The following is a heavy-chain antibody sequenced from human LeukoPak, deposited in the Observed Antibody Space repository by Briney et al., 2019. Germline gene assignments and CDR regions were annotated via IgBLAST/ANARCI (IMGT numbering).Heavy chain of an antibody. CDR1: GGSISSGDYY. CDR2: IYYSGST. J-gene: IGHJ4*02. V-gene: IGHV4-30-4*01. Sequence: SQTLSLTCTVSGGSISSGDYYWSWIRQPPGKGLEGIGYIYYSGSTYYNPSLKSRVTISVDTSKNQFSLKLSSVTAADTAVYYCARDDFDHYFDYWGQGTLVTVSS. CDR3: ARDDFDHYFDY. D-gene: IGHD3-9*01.